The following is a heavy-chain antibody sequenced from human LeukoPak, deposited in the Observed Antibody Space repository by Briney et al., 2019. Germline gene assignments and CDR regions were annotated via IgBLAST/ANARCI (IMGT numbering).Heavy chain of an antibody. V-gene: IGHV5-51*01. CDR3: ARIMGYCSGGSCYPNWFDP. D-gene: IGHD2-15*01. CDR2: IYPVNSDT. J-gene: IGHJ5*02. Sequence: GESLKISCKGSGYIVTSYWIGWVRQMPGKRLERMGIIYPVNSDTRYSPSFQGQVTIAADKSGSTAYLQWSSLKASDTAMYYCARIMGYCSGGSCYPNWFDPWGQGTLVTVSS. CDR1: GYIVTSYW.